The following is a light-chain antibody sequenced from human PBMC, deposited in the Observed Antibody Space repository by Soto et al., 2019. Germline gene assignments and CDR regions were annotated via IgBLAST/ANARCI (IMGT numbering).Light chain of an antibody. CDR2: GAY. J-gene: IGKJ4*01. CDR1: QSVETF. CDR3: QQYHAWPPGT. V-gene: IGKV3-15*01. Sequence: DIVMTQSPAILSVSPGERATLSCRASQSVETFLAWFQHKAGQTPRLLIFGAYTRAAGVPARFSGGGSGTEFTLTIDSLRSEDFAVYFCQQYHAWPPGTFGGGTKVEIK.